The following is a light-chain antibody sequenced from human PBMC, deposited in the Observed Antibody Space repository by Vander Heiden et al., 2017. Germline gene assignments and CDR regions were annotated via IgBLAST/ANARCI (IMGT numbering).Light chain of an antibody. Sequence: QSALTQPPSASGSPGQSVTISCTGTSSDVGNYNYVSWYQQHPGKAPKLMIFEVTKRPSGVPDRFSGSKSGNTASLTASGLQAEDEADYYCSSYAGNNNLVFGGGTILTVL. CDR3: SSYAGNNNLV. CDR1: SSDVGNYNY. J-gene: IGLJ2*01. V-gene: IGLV2-8*01. CDR2: EVT.